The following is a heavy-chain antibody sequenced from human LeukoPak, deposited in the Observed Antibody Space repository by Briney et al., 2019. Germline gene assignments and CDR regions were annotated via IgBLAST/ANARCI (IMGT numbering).Heavy chain of an antibody. V-gene: IGHV1-8*01. D-gene: IGHD2-2*01. CDR3: ARVRSSASLWSSSVYGIDV. CDR2: MNPNSGNT. Sequence: ASVKVSCKASGYTFTSYDINWVRQATGQGLEWMGWMNPNSGNTGYAQKFQGRVTMTRNTSISTAHMELSSLRSEDTALYYCARVRSSASLWSSSVYGIDVWGQGTTVTVSS. J-gene: IGHJ6*02. CDR1: GYTFTSYD.